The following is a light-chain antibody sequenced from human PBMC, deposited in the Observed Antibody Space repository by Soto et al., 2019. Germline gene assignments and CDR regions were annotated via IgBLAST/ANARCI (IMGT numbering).Light chain of an antibody. CDR1: SSDVGGYNY. V-gene: IGLV2-14*03. J-gene: IGLJ2*01. CDR2: DVS. Sequence: QSVLTQPASVSGSPGQSITISCTGTSSDVGGYNYVSWYQLHPGKPPKLMIYDVSIRPSGVSNRFSGSKSGNTASLTISGLHAEDETDYYCSSYTSSSSVVFGGGTKLTVL. CDR3: SSYTSSSSVV.